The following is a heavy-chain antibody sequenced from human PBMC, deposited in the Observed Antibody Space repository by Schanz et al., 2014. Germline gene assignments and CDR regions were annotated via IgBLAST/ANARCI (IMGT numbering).Heavy chain of an antibody. CDR3: AGTYCSSTSCYTGYYYMDV. D-gene: IGHD2-2*02. J-gene: IGHJ6*03. CDR1: GYTFISYG. Sequence: QVQLVQSGAEVRKPGASVKVSCKASGYTFISYGISWVRQAPGQGLEWMGWMNPDSGNTGYAQKFQGRVTMTTDTSTSTAYMELTSLRSEDTAVYYCAGTYCSSTSCYTGYYYMDVWGKGTTVTVSS. V-gene: IGHV1-18*01. CDR2: MNPDSGNT.